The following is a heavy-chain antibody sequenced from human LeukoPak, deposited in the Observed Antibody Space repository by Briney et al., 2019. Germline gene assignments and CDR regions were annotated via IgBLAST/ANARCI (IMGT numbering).Heavy chain of an antibody. Sequence: GGSLRLSCAAFGFTFSSYWMSWVRQAPGKGLEWVANIKQDGSEKYYVGSVKGRFTISRDNAKNSLYLQMNSLRAEDTAVYYCARDLYLDYWGQGTLVTVSS. D-gene: IGHD2/OR15-2a*01. CDR1: GFTFSSYW. CDR2: IKQDGSEK. CDR3: ARDLYLDY. J-gene: IGHJ4*02. V-gene: IGHV3-7*05.